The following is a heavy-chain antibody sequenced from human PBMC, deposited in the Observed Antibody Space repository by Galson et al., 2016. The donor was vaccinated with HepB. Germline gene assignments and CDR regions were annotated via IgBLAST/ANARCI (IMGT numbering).Heavy chain of an antibody. CDR2: TYPGGRT. CDR1: DGSLSGYY. D-gene: IGHD4-17*01. J-gene: IGHJ4*02. Sequence: ETLSLTCGVHDGSLSGYYRSWIRQPPGMGLEWIGETYPGGRTNYNPSPRSRVTISTDTSKSQFSLRLTSVTAADTAVFYCARGPAHGDYSPGDYWGPGTLVTVSS. V-gene: IGHV4-34*01. CDR3: ARGPAHGDYSPGDY.